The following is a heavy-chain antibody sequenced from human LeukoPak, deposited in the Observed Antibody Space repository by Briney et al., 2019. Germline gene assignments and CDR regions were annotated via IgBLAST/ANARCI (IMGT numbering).Heavy chain of an antibody. Sequence: GGSLRLSCAASGFTVSSNYMSGVRQAPGKGLEWVSVIYSGGSTYYADSVKGRFTISRDNSKNTLYLQMKSLRAEDTAVYYCARDGAYGDYGGTFDIWGQGTMVTVSS. CDR1: GFTVSSNY. CDR3: ARDGAYGDYGGTFDI. CDR2: IYSGGST. V-gene: IGHV3-66*01. D-gene: IGHD4-17*01. J-gene: IGHJ3*02.